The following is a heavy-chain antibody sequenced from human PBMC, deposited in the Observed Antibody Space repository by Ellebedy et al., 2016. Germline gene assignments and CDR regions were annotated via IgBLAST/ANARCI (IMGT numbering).Heavy chain of an antibody. Sequence: SETLSLTXAVYGGSFSGYYWSWIRQPPGKGLEWIGEINHSGSTNYNPSLKSRVTISVDTSKNQFSLKLSSVTAADTAVYYCARGPLGYCSSTSCRKGAFDIWGQGTMVTVSS. J-gene: IGHJ3*02. CDR1: GGSFSGYY. CDR2: INHSGST. CDR3: ARGPLGYCSSTSCRKGAFDI. D-gene: IGHD2-2*01. V-gene: IGHV4-34*01.